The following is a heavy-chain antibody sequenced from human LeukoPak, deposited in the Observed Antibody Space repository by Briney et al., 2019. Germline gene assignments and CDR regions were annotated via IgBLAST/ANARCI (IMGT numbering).Heavy chain of an antibody. CDR3: ARVATTGYYYYGMDV. D-gene: IGHD5-12*01. CDR2: IYYGGTT. V-gene: IGHV4-31*03. J-gene: IGHJ6*02. CDR1: VGSISIGNYD. Sequence: PSQTLSLTCTVSVGSISIGNYDGSWIRQHPGKCLGWIGYIYYGGTTYYNPFLKSRITRPVDTCKNQFSLQLNSVTAAATARYYCARVATTGYYYYGMDVWGQGTTVTVSS.